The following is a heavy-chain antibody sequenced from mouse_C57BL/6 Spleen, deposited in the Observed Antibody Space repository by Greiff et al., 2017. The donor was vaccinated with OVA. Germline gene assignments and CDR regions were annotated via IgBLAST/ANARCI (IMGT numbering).Heavy chain of an antibody. CDR2: ISNLAYSI. V-gene: IGHV5-15*01. J-gene: IGHJ1*03. CDR1: GFTFSDYG. CDR3: ARRDYGSSDWYFDV. D-gene: IGHD1-1*01. Sequence: EVMLVESGGGLVQPGGSLKLSCAASGFTFSDYGMARVRQAPRKGPEWVAFISNLAYSIYYADTVTGRFTISRENAKNTLYLEMSSLRSEDTAMYYCARRDYGSSDWYFDVWGTGTTVTVSS.